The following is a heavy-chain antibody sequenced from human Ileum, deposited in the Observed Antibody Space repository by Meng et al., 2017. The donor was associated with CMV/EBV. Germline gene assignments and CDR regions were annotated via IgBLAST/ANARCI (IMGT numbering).Heavy chain of an antibody. Sequence: GESLKISCAASGSSFSNSWMIWVRQAPGKGLEWVSTITGSGGNTYYADSVKGRFTISRDNSKNTLYLQMNSLRAEDTAVYFCAGKYGGRDYFDSWGQGTLVTVSS. CDR2: ITGSGGNT. V-gene: IGHV3-23*01. CDR1: GSSFSNSW. D-gene: IGHD3-10*01. J-gene: IGHJ4*02. CDR3: AGKYGGRDYFDS.